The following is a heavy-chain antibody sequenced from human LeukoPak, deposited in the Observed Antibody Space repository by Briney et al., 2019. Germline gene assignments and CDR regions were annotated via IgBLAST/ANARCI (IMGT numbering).Heavy chain of an antibody. Sequence: GASVKVSCKASGYTFTSYDINWVRQATGQGLEWMGWMNPNSGNTGYAQKFQGRVTMTRNTSISTACMELSSLRSEDTAVYYCARGPERSRYGSGSSWFDPWGQGTLVTVSS. D-gene: IGHD3-10*01. V-gene: IGHV1-8*01. J-gene: IGHJ5*02. CDR3: ARGPERSRYGSGSSWFDP. CDR1: GYTFTSYD. CDR2: MNPNSGNT.